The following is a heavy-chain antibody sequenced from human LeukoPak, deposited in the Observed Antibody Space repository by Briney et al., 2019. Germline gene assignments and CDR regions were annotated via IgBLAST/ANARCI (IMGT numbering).Heavy chain of an antibody. CDR1: GFSFSVYW. CDR3: AKADNSYGNLDFDY. CDR2: IKTDGSIT. D-gene: IGHD5-18*01. V-gene: IGHV3-74*01. J-gene: IGHJ4*02. Sequence: PGGSLRLSCAASGFSFSVYWMHWVRQAPGKGPVWVSGIKTDGSITDYTDFVKVRFTISRDNAKNTLYLRMNSLRAEAVSEYYCAKADNSYGNLDFDYWGQGTPVTVSS.